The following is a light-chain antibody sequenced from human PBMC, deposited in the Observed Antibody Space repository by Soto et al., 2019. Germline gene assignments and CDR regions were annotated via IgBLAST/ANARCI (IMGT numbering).Light chain of an antibody. Sequence: EMVMTQSLATLSVSPGGRATLSCSASQTISGTLAWYQQKPCWAFRLVIRGASTRAPGFPAVFSGRGSGTDSTLTISSLQPEDFVVYCSRHYTQWPRPCGQGTKVEIK. CDR1: QTISGT. CDR2: GAS. J-gene: IGKJ1*01. CDR3: RHYTQWPRP. V-gene: IGKV3-15*01.